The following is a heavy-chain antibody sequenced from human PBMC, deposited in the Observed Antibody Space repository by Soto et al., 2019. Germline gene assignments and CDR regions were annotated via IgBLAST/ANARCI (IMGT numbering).Heavy chain of an antibody. Sequence: GGSLRLSCAASGFTFSSYSMNWVRQAPGKGLEWVSYISSSSSTIYYADSVKGRFTISRDNAKNSLYLQMNSLRDEDTAVYYCARDTSPYYDSSGYYCDYWGQGTLVTVSS. CDR3: ARDTSPYYDSSGYYCDY. CDR1: GFTFSSYS. V-gene: IGHV3-48*02. CDR2: ISSSSSTI. J-gene: IGHJ4*02. D-gene: IGHD3-22*01.